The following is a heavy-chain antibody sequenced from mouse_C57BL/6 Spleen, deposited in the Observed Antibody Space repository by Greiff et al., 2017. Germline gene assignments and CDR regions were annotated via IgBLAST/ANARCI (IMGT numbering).Heavy chain of an antibody. CDR1: GYAFTNYL. CDR2: INPGSGGT. V-gene: IGHV1-54*01. CDR3: AREGNYRYFDV. D-gene: IGHD2-1*01. Sequence: QVQLQQSGAELVRPGTSVKVSCKASGYAFTNYLIEWVKQRPGQGLEWIGVINPGSGGTNYNEKFKGKATLTADKSSSTAYMQLSSLTSEDSAVYFCAREGNYRYFDVWGTGTTVTVSS. J-gene: IGHJ1*03.